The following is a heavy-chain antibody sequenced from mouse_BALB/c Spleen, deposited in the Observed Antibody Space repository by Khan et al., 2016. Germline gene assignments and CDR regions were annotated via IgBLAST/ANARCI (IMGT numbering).Heavy chain of an antibody. D-gene: IGHD2-14*01. V-gene: IGHV3-2*02. Sequence: EVKLLESGPGLVKPSQSLSLTCTVTGYSITSDYAWNWIRQFPGNKLEWMGYISYSGSTSYNPSLKSRISITRDTSKNQFFLQLNSVTTEDTATYYCARRLGTAPWDYWGQGTSVTVSS. J-gene: IGHJ4*01. CDR3: ARRLGTAPWDY. CDR1: GYSITSDYA. CDR2: ISYSGST.